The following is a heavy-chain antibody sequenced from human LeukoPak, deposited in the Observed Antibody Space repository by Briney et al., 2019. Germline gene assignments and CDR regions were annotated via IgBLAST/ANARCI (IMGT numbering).Heavy chain of an antibody. J-gene: IGHJ5*02. V-gene: IGHV5-51*01. Sequence: GESLKISCKGSGYSFTSYWIGWVRQMPGKGLEWMGIIYPGDSDTRYSPSFQGQVTISADKSISTAYLQWSSLKASDTAMYYCARRGIAAAGTIGWFDPWGQGTLVTVSS. CDR2: IYPGDSDT. CDR3: ARRGIAAAGTIGWFDP. D-gene: IGHD6-13*01. CDR1: GYSFTSYW.